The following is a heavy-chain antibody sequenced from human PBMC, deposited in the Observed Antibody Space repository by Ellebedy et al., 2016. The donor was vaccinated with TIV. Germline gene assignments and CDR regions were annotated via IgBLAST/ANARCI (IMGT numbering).Heavy chain of an antibody. Sequence: GESLKISCAASGFTFRSYGMYWVRQAPGKGMASVSAIPAKGGSPFYRDFVTVRFTLSRDNSKHTLYLQMNSLRGEHTAVYYCARGRGGSKGSDYFDYWGQGTLVTVSS. D-gene: IGHD4-11*01. CDR1: GFTFRSYG. CDR2: IPAKGGSP. J-gene: IGHJ4*02. CDR3: ARGRGGSKGSDYFDY. V-gene: IGHV3-64*02.